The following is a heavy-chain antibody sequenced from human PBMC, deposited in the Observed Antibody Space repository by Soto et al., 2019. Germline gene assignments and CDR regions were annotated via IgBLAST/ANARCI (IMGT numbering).Heavy chain of an antibody. J-gene: IGHJ5*02. V-gene: IGHV4-34*01. D-gene: IGHD3-3*01. Sequence: LSLTFAGYGGSFSGYYWSWIRQPPGKRREWIGEINDSATTNYIPSLKSQLKIPVDRSKNQFPLKLGSVTAGDTAVYYCAREHFDVLSGDYPLKWFDPWGQGTLVPVSS. CDR2: INDSATT. CDR3: AREHFDVLSGDYPLKWFDP. CDR1: GGSFSGYY.